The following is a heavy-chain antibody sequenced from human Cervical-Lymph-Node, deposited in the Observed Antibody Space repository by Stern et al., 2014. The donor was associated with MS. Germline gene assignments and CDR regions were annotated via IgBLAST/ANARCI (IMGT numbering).Heavy chain of an antibody. CDR1: GYPFTSYY. CDR2: INPSGGST. D-gene: IGHD3-22*01. Sequence: QMQLVESGAEVKKPGASVKVSCKASGYPFTSYYMHWVRQAPGQGLEWMGIINPSGGSTSYAQKFQGRVTMTRDTSTSTVYMELSSLRSEDTAVYYCARDERGPYYYDSSGYSNWFDPWGQGTLVTVSS. J-gene: IGHJ5*02. V-gene: IGHV1-46*01. CDR3: ARDERGPYYYDSSGYSNWFDP.